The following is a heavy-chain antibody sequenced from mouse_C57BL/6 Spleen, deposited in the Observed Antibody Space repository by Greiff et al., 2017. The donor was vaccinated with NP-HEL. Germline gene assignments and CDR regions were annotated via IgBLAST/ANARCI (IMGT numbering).Heavy chain of an antibody. V-gene: IGHV1-80*01. CDR1: GYAFSSYW. CDR2: IYPGNGDT. D-gene: IGHD1-1*01. Sequence: VQLQQSGAELVKPGASVKISCKASGYAFSSYWMNWVKQRPGKGLEWIGQIYPGNGDTNYNGKFKGKATLTADKSSSTAYMQLSSLTSEDSAVYFCAIYGSSYGIDYWGQGTTLTVSS. J-gene: IGHJ2*01. CDR3: AIYGSSYGIDY.